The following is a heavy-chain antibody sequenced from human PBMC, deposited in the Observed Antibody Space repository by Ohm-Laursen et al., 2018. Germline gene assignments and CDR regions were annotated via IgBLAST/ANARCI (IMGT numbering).Heavy chain of an antibody. Sequence: SDTLSLTCTVSGGSISGYDWSWIRQPPGKGLEWIGYIYYTGSTNYNPSLKSRVTISVDTPKNQFSLKLSSVTAADTAVYYCAREYYYDSSGIFDPWGQGTLVTVSS. V-gene: IGHV4-59*01. J-gene: IGHJ5*02. CDR3: AREYYYDSSGIFDP. CDR1: GGSISGYD. CDR2: IYYTGST. D-gene: IGHD3-22*01.